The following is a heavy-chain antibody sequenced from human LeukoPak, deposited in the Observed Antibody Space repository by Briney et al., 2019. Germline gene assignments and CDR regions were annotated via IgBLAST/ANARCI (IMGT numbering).Heavy chain of an antibody. J-gene: IGHJ5*02. Sequence: PGGSLRLSCAASGFTLDDYYMSWIRQAPGKGLELVAYIIYSGTSYADSVKGRFTISRDNAESSLHLQMNSLRVEDTALYYCAGGYGSGSFSAWGQGTLVTVSS. CDR2: IIYSGT. CDR1: GFTLDDYY. V-gene: IGHV3-11*01. CDR3: AGGYGSGSFSA. D-gene: IGHD3-10*01.